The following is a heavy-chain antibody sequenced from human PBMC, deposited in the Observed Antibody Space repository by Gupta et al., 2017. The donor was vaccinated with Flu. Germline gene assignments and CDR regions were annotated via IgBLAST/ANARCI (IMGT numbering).Heavy chain of an antibody. V-gene: IGHV1-2*04. CDR3: VRAHNYDCWSGPHPYYYYGMDV. D-gene: IGHD3-3*01. J-gene: IGHJ6*02. CDR1: GYTFTGYY. CDR2: INPNSGGT. Sequence: QVQLVQSGPEVKKPGASVKVSCTASGYTFTGYYMHWVRQAPGQGLEWMGWINPNSGGTNYAQKFQGWVTMTRDTSISTAYMELGRLRSDDTAVYYCVRAHNYDCWSGPHPYYYYGMDVWGQGTTVTVSS.